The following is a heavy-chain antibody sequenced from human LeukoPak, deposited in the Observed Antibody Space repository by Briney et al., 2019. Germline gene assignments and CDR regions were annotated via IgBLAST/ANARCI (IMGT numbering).Heavy chain of an antibody. J-gene: IGHJ4*02. V-gene: IGHV4-4*07. CDR3: ARLMARRGVVVPAAYDY. CDR2: IYTSGST. D-gene: IGHD2-2*01. Sequence: SDTLSLTCTVSGRSISSYYWSWIRQPAGKGLEWIGRIYTSGSTNYNPSLKSRVTMSVDTSKNQFSLKLSSVTAADTAVYYCARLMARRGVVVPAAYDYWGQGTLVTVSS. CDR1: GRSISSYY.